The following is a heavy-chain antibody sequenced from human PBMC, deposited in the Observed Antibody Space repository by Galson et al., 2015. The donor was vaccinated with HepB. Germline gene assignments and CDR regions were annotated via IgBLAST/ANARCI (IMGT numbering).Heavy chain of an antibody. CDR3: ARGYKEDDY. V-gene: IGHV3-30-3*01. CDR2: ISYDGSNK. CDR1: GFTFSSYA. D-gene: IGHD1-14*01. Sequence: SLRLSCAASGFTFSSYAMHWVRQAPGKGLKWVAVISYDGSNKYYADSVKGRFTISRDNSKNTLYLQMNSLRAEDTAVYYCARGYKEDDYWGQGTLVTVSS. J-gene: IGHJ4*02.